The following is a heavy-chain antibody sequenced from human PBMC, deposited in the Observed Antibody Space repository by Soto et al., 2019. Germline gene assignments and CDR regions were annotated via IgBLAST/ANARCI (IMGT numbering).Heavy chain of an antibody. D-gene: IGHD1-26*01. Sequence: EVQLVESGGGLVQPGGSLRLSCAASGFTFSDHYMEWVRQAPVKGLEWVGRIRNKANSYNKEYATSVKGRFTISRDDSRNSLYLQMTRLKTADTAVFYCAIYSGSYSRGLDYWGQGTPVIVSS. CDR3: AIYSGSYSRGLDY. CDR1: GFTFSDHY. J-gene: IGHJ4*02. V-gene: IGHV3-72*01. CDR2: IRNKANSYNK.